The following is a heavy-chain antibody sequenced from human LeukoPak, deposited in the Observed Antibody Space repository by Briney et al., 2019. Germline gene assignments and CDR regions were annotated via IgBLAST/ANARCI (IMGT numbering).Heavy chain of an antibody. J-gene: IGHJ4*02. CDR1: GFTFSRYW. D-gene: IGHD3-22*01. CDR3: ARDDSLTYYYDTSGYYS. CDR2: IKKDGSEK. V-gene: IGHV3-7*01. Sequence: PGGSLRLSCAASGFTFSRYWMSWVRQAPGKGLEWVANIKKDGSEKYYVDSVKGRFTISRDNAKNSLYLQMNSLRAEDTAVYYCARDDSLTYYYDTSGYYSWGQGTLVTVSS.